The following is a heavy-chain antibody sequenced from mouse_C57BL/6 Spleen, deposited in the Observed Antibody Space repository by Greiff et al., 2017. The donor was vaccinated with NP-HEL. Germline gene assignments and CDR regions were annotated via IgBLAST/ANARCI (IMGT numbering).Heavy chain of an antibody. CDR3: ARSPAHYGYFYYFDY. V-gene: IGHV1-61*01. CDR2: IYPSDSET. D-gene: IGHD2-2*01. J-gene: IGHJ2*01. Sequence: QVQLQQPGAELVRPGSSVKLSCKASGYTFTSYWMDWVKQRPGQGLEWIGNIYPSDSETHYNQKFKDKATLTVDKSSSTAYMQLSSLTSEDSAVYYCARSPAHYGYFYYFDYWGQGTTLTVSS. CDR1: GYTFTSYW.